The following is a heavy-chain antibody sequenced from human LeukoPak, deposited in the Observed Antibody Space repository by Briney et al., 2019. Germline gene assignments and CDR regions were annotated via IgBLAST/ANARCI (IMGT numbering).Heavy chain of an antibody. CDR3: ARDGGLHTNFDY. V-gene: IGHV3-7*01. CDR1: GFTFRNYW. D-gene: IGHD2-15*01. CDR2: TKPDGSAE. J-gene: IGHJ4*02. Sequence: PGGSLRLSCAASGFTFRNYWMGWVRQAPGKGLEWVANTKPDGSAEYYADSVRGRFTASRDNANNLLYLQMNRLRAEDTAVYYCARDGGLHTNFDYWGRGTLLTVSS.